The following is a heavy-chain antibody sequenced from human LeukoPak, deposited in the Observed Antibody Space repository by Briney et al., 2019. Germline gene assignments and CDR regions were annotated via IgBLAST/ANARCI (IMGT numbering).Heavy chain of an antibody. Sequence: SETLSLTCAVYGGSFSGYYWSWIRQPPGKGLEWIGEINHSGSTNYNPSLKSQVTISVDTSKNQFSLKLSSVTAADTAVYYCARGHLSNWFDPWGQGTLVTVSS. CDR2: INHSGST. CDR3: ARGHLSNWFDP. CDR1: GGSFSGYY. V-gene: IGHV4-34*01. J-gene: IGHJ5*02.